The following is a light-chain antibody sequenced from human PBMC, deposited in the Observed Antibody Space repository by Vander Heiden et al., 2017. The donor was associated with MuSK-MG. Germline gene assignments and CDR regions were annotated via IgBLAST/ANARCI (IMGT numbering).Light chain of an antibody. CDR3: QQDDSSPFT. CDR2: WAS. V-gene: IGKV4-1*01. Sequence: DAVISESPDSLTVSLGERATIPCKYSQSVLYSSNNKNDFAWHQQKSGQPPKLLIYWASTRDSGVPDRFTGSGSGTDFTLTISSLQAEDVGFYYCQQDDSSPFTFGQWTRLEI. J-gene: IGKJ2*01. CDR1: QSVLYSSNNKND.